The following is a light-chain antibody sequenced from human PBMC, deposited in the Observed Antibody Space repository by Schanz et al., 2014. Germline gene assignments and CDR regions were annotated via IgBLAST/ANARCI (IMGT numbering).Light chain of an antibody. CDR2: VGT. CDR1: NYNI. Sequence: QSALTQPASVSGSPGQSITISCAGTNYNIVSWYQQHPGKVPALLILVGTVRPSGVSDRFSGSRSANTASLTISGLQADDEATYYCCSYLGGGPGLVFGGGTKLTVL. J-gene: IGLJ2*01. V-gene: IGLV2-23*01. CDR3: CSYLGGGPGLV.